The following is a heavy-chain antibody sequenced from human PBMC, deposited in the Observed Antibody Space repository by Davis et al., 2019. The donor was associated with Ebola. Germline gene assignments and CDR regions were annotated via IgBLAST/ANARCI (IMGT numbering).Heavy chain of an antibody. J-gene: IGHJ2*01. CDR1: GFTFSSYW. CDR3: ARAGIAIPYWYLDL. Sequence: PGGSLRLSCAASGFTFSSYWMHWVRQAPGKGLVWVSRINGDGTGIIYADSVKGRFTISRDNAKNTLYLQMNSLRAEDTAVYYCARAGIAIPYWYLDLWGRGTLVTVSS. D-gene: IGHD6-13*01. V-gene: IGHV3-74*01. CDR2: INGDGTGI.